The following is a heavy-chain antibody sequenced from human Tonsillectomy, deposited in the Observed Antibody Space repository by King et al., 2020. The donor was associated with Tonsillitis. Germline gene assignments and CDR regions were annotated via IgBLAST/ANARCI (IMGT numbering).Heavy chain of an antibody. CDR1: GYTFSRYG. CDR2: ISAYNGDT. J-gene: IGHJ3*02. CDR3: ARAFYYDLWSGFEVVGSPYASDI. Sequence: QLVQSGVEVKKPGASVKVSCKASGYTFSRYGISWVRQAPGQGLEWMGWISAYNGDTNYAQKFQGRVTMTSDTSTSTAYMELRSLRSDDTAVYYCARAFYYDLWSGFEVVGSPYASDIWGQGTMVTVSS. D-gene: IGHD3-3*01. V-gene: IGHV1-18*01.